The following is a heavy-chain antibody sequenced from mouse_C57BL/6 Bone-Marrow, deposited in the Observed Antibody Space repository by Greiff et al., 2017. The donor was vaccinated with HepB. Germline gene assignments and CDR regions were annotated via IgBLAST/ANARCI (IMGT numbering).Heavy chain of an antibody. CDR1: GFTFSSYG. CDR3: ARRYGNPFAY. CDR2: ISSGGSYT. D-gene: IGHD2-10*02. J-gene: IGHJ3*01. Sequence: EVKVVESGGDLVKPGGSLKLSCAASGFTFSSYGMSWVRQTPDKRLEWVATISSGGSYTYYPDSVKGRFTISRDNAKNTLYLQMSSLKSEDTAMYYCARRYGNPFAYWGQGTLVTVSA. V-gene: IGHV5-6*02.